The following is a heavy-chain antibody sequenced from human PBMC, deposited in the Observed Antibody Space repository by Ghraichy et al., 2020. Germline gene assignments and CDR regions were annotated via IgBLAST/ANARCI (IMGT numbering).Heavy chain of an antibody. CDR3: TSPDLRDYVWGSYRTFDY. Sequence: GGSLRLSCTASGFTFGDYAMSWFRQAPGKGLEWVGFIRSKAYGGTTEYAASVKGRFTISRDDSKSIAYLQMNSLKTEDTAVYYCTSPDLRDYVWGSYRTFDYWGQGTLVTVSS. CDR1: GFTFGDYA. CDR2: IRSKAYGGTT. J-gene: IGHJ4*02. V-gene: IGHV3-49*03. D-gene: IGHD3-16*02.